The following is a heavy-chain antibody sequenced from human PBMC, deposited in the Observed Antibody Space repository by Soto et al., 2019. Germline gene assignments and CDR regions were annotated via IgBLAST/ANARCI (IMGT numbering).Heavy chain of an antibody. CDR1: EFAVRDGW. J-gene: IGHJ5*02. Sequence: PPGSLRQSGVASEFAVRDGWRRCVRKAPGKGPEWVGRVKSKTDGETTGYATPVRGRFTISRDDSKNMLYLQMNSLQTEDTALYYCTTDVRRKEVWGFDPWCQGTLVTVSS. CDR3: TTDVRRKEVWGFDP. D-gene: IGHD3-10*01. V-gene: IGHV3-15*01. CDR2: VKSKTDGETT.